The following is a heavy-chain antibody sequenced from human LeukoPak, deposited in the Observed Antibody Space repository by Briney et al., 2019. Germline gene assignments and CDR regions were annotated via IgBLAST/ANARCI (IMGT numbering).Heavy chain of an antibody. J-gene: IGHJ4*02. Sequence: VASVKVSCKASGYTFTSYGISWVRQAPGQGLEWMGWISAYNGNTNYAQKLQGRVTMTTDTSTSTAYMELRSLRSDDTAVYYCAAQTAMANLVYFDYWGQGTLVTVSS. CDR1: GYTFTSYG. D-gene: IGHD5-18*01. CDR3: AAQTAMANLVYFDY. V-gene: IGHV1-18*01. CDR2: ISAYNGNT.